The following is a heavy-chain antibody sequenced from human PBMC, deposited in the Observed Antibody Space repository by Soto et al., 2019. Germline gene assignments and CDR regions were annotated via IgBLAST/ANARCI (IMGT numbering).Heavy chain of an antibody. J-gene: IGHJ6*02. CDR3: ARSEDYDILTFYSSWIFGAMVV. CDR2: IIPIFGTA. D-gene: IGHD3-9*01. Sequence: SVKVSCKASGGTFSSYAISWVRQAPGQGLEWMGGIIPIFGTANYAQKFQGRVTITADESTSTAYMELSSLRSEDTAVYFFARSEDYDILTFYSSWIFGAMVVWG. CDR1: GGTFSSYA. V-gene: IGHV1-69*13.